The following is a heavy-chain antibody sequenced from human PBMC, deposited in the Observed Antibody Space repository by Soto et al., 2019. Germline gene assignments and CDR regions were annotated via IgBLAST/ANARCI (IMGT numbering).Heavy chain of an antibody. V-gene: IGHV4-39*01. CDR1: GGSITSTIDY. J-gene: IGHJ5*01. CDR3: ARRGSASWRSCFDS. Sequence: KTSETLSLTCSVSGGSITSTIDYWGWIRQSPGKGLEWIGNIYYDGSTFYNPSLKSRVTISVDTSKRQFSLRVSSVTAADTAVYYCARRGSASWRSCFDSCPPRTSVAVSS. CDR2: IYYDGST. D-gene: IGHD2-2*01.